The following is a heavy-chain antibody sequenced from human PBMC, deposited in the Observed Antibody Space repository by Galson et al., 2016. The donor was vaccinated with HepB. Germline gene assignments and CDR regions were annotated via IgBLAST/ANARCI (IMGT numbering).Heavy chain of an antibody. CDR2: VGDSGVRT. D-gene: IGHD2-15*01. V-gene: IGHV3-23*01. CDR1: GFTFSIYA. J-gene: IGHJ4*02. CDR3: AKFGGNCSRAPCEGWYFDS. Sequence: SLRLSCAASGFTFSIYAMGWVRQAPGKGLEWVAGVGDSGVRTYYADSVKGRFTISRDNSKNTLDLQMNSLRAEDTAVYYCAKFGGNCSRAPCEGWYFDSWGQGTLVTVSP.